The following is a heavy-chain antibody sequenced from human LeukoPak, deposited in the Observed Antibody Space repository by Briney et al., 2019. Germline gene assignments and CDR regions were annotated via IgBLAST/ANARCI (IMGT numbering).Heavy chain of an antibody. J-gene: IGHJ3*02. CDR3: ARLRFSGSYHDAFDI. Sequence: GESLKISCNGSGYSFTSYWIGWVRQMPGKGLEWMGIIYPGDSDTRYSPSFQGQVTISADKSISTAYLQWSSLKASDTAMYYCARLRFSGSYHDAFDIWGQGTMVTVSS. CDR2: IYPGDSDT. CDR1: GYSFTSYW. V-gene: IGHV5-51*01. D-gene: IGHD1-26*01.